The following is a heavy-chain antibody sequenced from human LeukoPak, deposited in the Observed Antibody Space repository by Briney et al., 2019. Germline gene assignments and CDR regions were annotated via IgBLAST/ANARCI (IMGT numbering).Heavy chain of an antibody. CDR3: ASGNWNYYYFDY. V-gene: IGHV4-59*01. D-gene: IGHD1-7*01. Sequence: SETLALPHTVSGGPIRSYYRRWIRPPPGKGLEWIGYIYYSGSTNYNPSLKSRVTISLDTSKNQFSLKLSSVTAADTAVYYCASGNWNYYYFDYWGQGTLVTVSS. J-gene: IGHJ4*02. CDR1: GGPIRSYY. CDR2: IYYSGST.